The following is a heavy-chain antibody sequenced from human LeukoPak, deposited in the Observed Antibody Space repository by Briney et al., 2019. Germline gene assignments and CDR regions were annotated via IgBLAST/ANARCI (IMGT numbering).Heavy chain of an antibody. J-gene: IGHJ4*02. CDR1: GFSFSNHH. Sequence: PGRSLRLSCAASGFSFSNHHMHWVRQAAGKGLEWVGFNRSKAYGGTTEYAAAVKGRFTISRDDSKSIAYLQMNSLKTEDTAVYYCTRDQSHYGDYWGQGTLVTVSS. CDR3: TRDQSHYGDY. CDR2: NRSKAYGGTT. V-gene: IGHV3-49*04.